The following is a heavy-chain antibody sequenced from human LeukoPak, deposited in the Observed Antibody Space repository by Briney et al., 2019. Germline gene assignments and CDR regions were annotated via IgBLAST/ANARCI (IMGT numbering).Heavy chain of an antibody. CDR2: IYYSGST. Sequence: SSETLSLTCTVSGGSISSYYWSWIRQPPGKGLEWIGYIYYSGSTYYNPSLKSRVTISVDTSKNQFSLKLSSVTAADTAVYYCARVTSITMVRGVIFDYWGQGTLVTVSS. CDR1: GGSISSYY. CDR3: ARVTSITMVRGVIFDY. V-gene: IGHV4-59*12. J-gene: IGHJ4*02. D-gene: IGHD3-10*01.